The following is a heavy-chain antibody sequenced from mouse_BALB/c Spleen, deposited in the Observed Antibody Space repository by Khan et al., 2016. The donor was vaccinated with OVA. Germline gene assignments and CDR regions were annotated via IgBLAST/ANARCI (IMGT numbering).Heavy chain of an antibody. CDR1: GYIFTSYR. D-gene: IGHD3-2*02. J-gene: IGHJ2*01. V-gene: IGHV1S132*01. Sequence: QVQLQQSGTELMRPGASVELSCKTSGYIFTSYRIHWVKQRSGQGLEWFARIYPGTDNTYYNEKLKDKVTLTADKSSSTVYMQLSSLKSEDSAVYFCAREEALYYFDYWGQGTTLTVSS. CDR2: IYPGTDNT. CDR3: AREEALYYFDY.